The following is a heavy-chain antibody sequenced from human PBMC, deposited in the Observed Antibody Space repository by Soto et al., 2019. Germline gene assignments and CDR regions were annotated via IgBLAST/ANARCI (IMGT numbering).Heavy chain of an antibody. CDR3: GRDKLRGIVVGRGFDS. J-gene: IGHJ4*02. CDR1: GFSFDDYA. V-gene: IGHV3-9*01. CDR2: INWNSGSR. Sequence: SLILSCAASGFSFDDYAMHWVRQAPGRGLEWVSFINWNSGSRVYADSVRGRFTISRDNANNSLYLQMNNLRAEDTALYYCGRDKLRGIVVGRGFDSWGQGNLVTVSS. D-gene: IGHD3-16*01.